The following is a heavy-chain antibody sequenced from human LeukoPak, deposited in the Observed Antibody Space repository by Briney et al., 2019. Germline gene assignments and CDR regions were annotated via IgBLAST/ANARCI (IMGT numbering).Heavy chain of an antibody. CDR1: GFTFYDYG. CDR2: INWNGGST. D-gene: IGHD2-8*01. Sequence: GGSLRLSCAASGFTFYDYGMTWVRQVPGKGLEWLSGINWNGGSTGYADSVKGRFTISRDNDKNSLYLQMNSLRVEDTALYHCEKYLYASTGGPSDYWGQGTLVTVSS. V-gene: IGHV3-20*01. J-gene: IGHJ4*02. CDR3: EKYLYASTGGPSDY.